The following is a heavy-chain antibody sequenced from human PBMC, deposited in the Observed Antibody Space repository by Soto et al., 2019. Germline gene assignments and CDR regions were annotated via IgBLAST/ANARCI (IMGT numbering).Heavy chain of an antibody. J-gene: IGHJ4*02. Sequence: TLSLTCTVSGGSISSSSYYWGWIRQPPGKGLEWIGSIYYSGSTYYNPSLKSRVTISVDTSKNQFSLKLSSVTAADTAVYYCASSRGYSYGSIDYWGQGTLVTVSS. CDR1: GGSISSSSYY. V-gene: IGHV4-39*01. CDR2: IYYSGST. CDR3: ASSRGYSYGSIDY. D-gene: IGHD5-18*01.